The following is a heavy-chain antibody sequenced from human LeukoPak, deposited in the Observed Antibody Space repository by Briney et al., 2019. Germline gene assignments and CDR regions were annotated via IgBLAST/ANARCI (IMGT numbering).Heavy chain of an antibody. CDR1: GGSISSYY. CDR2: IYTSGST. J-gene: IGHJ6*03. Sequence: SETLSLTCTVSGGSISSYYWSWIRQPAGKGLEWIGRIYTSGSTNYNPSLKSRVTISLDTSKNQFSLRLSSVTAADTAVYYCARVWSSYMDVWGKGTTVTVSS. V-gene: IGHV4-4*07. D-gene: IGHD3-10*01. CDR3: ARVWSSYMDV.